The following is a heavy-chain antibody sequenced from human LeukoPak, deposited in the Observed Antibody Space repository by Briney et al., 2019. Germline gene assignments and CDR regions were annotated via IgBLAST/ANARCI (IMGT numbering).Heavy chain of an antibody. D-gene: IGHD5-18*01. CDR3: ASEPGQRGYSYGCFDY. J-gene: IGHJ4*02. Sequence: PSETLSLTCTVSGGSISGSSYYWGWIRQPPGKGLEWIGSIYYSGSTYYNPSLKSRVTISVDTSKNQFSLKLSSVTAADTAVYYGASEPGQRGYSYGCFDYWGQGTLVTVSS. CDR1: GGSISGSSYY. CDR2: IYYSGST. V-gene: IGHV4-39*01.